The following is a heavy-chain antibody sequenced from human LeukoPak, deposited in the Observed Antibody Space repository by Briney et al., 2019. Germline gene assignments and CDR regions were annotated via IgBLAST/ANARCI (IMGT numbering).Heavy chain of an antibody. J-gene: IGHJ4*02. Sequence: GGSLRLSCAASGFTFSSYAMHWVRQAPGKGLEWVAVISYDGSNKHYADPVKGRFTISRDNSKNTLYLQMNSLRGEDTAVYYCARGSSTVTSKTTFDYWGQGTLVTVSS. D-gene: IGHD4-17*01. CDR1: GFTFSSYA. V-gene: IGHV3-30-3*01. CDR2: ISYDGSNK. CDR3: ARGSSTVTSKTTFDY.